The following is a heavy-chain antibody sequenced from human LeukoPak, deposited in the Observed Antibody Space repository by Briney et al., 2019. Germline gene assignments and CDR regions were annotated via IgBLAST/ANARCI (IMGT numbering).Heavy chain of an antibody. CDR2: ISSSSSTI. CDR3: ASLTYSSGSMKAFDI. D-gene: IGHD6-19*01. Sequence: PGGSLRLSCAASGFTFSSYSMNWVRQAPGKGLEWVSYISSSSSTIYYADSVKGRFTISRDNAKNSLYLQMNSLRAEDTAVYYCASLTYSSGSMKAFDIWGQGTMVTVSS. V-gene: IGHV3-48*01. CDR1: GFTFSSYS. J-gene: IGHJ3*02.